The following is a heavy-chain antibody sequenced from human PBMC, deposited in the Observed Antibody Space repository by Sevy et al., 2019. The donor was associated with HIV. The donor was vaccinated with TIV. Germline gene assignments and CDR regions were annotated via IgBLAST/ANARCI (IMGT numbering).Heavy chain of an antibody. V-gene: IGHV3-30-3*01. CDR3: ARRLQDYYDSSWSAFDI. D-gene: IGHD3-22*01. Sequence: GGSLRLSCAASGFTFSSYAMHWVRQAPGKGLEWVAVISYDGSNKYYADPVKGRFTISRDNSKNTLYLQMNSLRAEDTAVYYCARRLQDYYDSSWSAFDIWGQGTMVTVSS. CDR2: ISYDGSNK. CDR1: GFTFSSYA. J-gene: IGHJ3*02.